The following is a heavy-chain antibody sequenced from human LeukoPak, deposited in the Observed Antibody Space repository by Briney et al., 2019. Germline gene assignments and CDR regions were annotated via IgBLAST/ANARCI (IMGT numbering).Heavy chain of an antibody. CDR2: TYESGST. CDR3: SRHYGP. CDR1: GGSIRSSYYY. Sequence: KASETLSLTCTVSGGSIRSSYYYWVWIRQRQGKGLEWIGSTYESGSTYYNPSLKSRVTISVDTSKNQFSLKLNSVTAADTAMYYCSRHYGPWGQGTLVTVSS. D-gene: IGHD3-10*01. V-gene: IGHV4-39*01. J-gene: IGHJ5*02.